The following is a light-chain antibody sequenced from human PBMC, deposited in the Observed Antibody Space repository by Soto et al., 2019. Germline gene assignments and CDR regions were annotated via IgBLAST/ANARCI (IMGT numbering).Light chain of an antibody. CDR1: QSISSY. J-gene: IGKJ1*01. CDR2: AAS. Sequence: DLQMTQSPSSLSASVGDRVTITCRASQSISSYLNWYQQKPGKAPKLLMYAASSLQSGVPSRFSGSGSGTDFTLTISSLQAEDFATYYCQQSYSTPRTFGQGTKVEIK. CDR3: QQSYSTPRT. V-gene: IGKV1-39*01.